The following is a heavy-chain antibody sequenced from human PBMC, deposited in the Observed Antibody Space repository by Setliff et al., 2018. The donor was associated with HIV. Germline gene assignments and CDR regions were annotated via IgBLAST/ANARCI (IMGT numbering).Heavy chain of an antibody. CDR2: VSVYNGNT. V-gene: IGHV1-18*04. D-gene: IGHD3-10*01. CDR3: ATPGVGAGAFDI. J-gene: IGHJ3*02. CDR1: GYSFTFYG. Sequence: ASVKVSCKASGYSFTFYGLHWERQAPGQGLEWMGWVSVYNGNTKYAENFQDSLTLTTDASTGTGFMELRGLRSDDTAVYYCATPGVGAGAFDIWGRGTMVTVSS.